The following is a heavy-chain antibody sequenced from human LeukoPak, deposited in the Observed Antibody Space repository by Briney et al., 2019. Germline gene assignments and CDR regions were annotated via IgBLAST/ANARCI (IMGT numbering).Heavy chain of an antibody. Sequence: ASVKVSCKASGYTFTGYYMHWVRQAPGQGLEWMGWINPNSGGTNYAQKFQGRVTMTRDTSISTAYMELSRLRSDDTAVYYCARGEVAVAPVFDYWGQGTLVTVSS. CDR2: INPNSGGT. V-gene: IGHV1-2*02. D-gene: IGHD6-19*01. CDR1: GYTFTGYY. CDR3: ARGEVAVAPVFDY. J-gene: IGHJ4*02.